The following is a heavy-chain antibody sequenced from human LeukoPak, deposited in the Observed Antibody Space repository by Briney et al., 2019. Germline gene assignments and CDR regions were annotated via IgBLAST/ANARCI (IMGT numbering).Heavy chain of an antibody. D-gene: IGHD6-19*01. CDR1: GDSVSSNSAA. J-gene: IGHJ4*02. V-gene: IGHV6-1*01. Sequence: SQTLSLTCAISGDSVSSNSAAWNWIRQSPSRGLEWLGRTYYRSKWYNDYAVSVKSRITINPDTSKNQFSLQLNSVTPEDTAVYYCARHVRPGGIAVAGTYFDYWGQGTLVTVSS. CDR2: TYYRSKWYN. CDR3: ARHVRPGGIAVAGTYFDY.